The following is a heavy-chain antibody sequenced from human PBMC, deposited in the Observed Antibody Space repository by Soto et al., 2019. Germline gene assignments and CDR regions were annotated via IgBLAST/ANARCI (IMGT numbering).Heavy chain of an antibody. CDR2: ISGSGGST. CDR3: AKEIVGASGLKFDY. V-gene: IGHV3-23*01. D-gene: IGHD2-21*01. J-gene: IGHJ4*02. CDR1: GFSFSSYS. Sequence: LRLSCAASGFSFSSYSMNWVRQAPGKGLEWVSAISGSGGSTYYADSVKGRFTISRDNSKNTLYLQMNSLRAEDTAVYYCAKEIVGASGLKFDYWGQGTLVTVSS.